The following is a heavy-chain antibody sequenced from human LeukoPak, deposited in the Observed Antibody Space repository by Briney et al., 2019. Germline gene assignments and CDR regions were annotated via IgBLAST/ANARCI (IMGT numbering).Heavy chain of an antibody. J-gene: IGHJ4*02. V-gene: IGHV1-69*13. CDR3: ARDSRGLRPGDGGFDY. Sequence: ASVKVSCKASGGTFSSYAISWVRQAPGQGLEWMGGIIPIFGTANYAQKFQGRVTITADESTSTAYMELSSLRSEDTAVYYCARDSRGLRPGDGGFDYWGQGTLVTVSA. CDR2: IIPIFGTA. CDR1: GGTFSSYA. D-gene: IGHD4-23*01.